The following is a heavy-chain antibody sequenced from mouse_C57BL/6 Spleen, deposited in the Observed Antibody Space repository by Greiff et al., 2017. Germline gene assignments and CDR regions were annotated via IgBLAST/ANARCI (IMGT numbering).Heavy chain of an antibody. V-gene: IGHV2-2*01. D-gene: IGHD4-1*01. CDR1: GFSLTSYG. CDR3: ARTTGTGPYYAMDY. J-gene: IGHJ4*01. Sequence: QVHVKQSGPGLVQPSQTLSISCTVSGFSLTSYGVHWVRQSPGKGLEWLGVIWSGGSTDYNADFISRLSISKDNTKSQVFFKMNSLQADDTAIYYCARTTGTGPYYAMDYWGQGTSVTVSS. CDR2: IWSGGST.